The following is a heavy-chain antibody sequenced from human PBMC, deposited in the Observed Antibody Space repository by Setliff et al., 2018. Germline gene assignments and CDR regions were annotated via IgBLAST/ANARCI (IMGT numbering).Heavy chain of an antibody. CDR3: ARALGATIIHFDY. CDR1: GYTFTGYY. Sequence: ASVKVSCKASGYTFTGYYMHWVRQAPGQGLEWMGWINPNSGGTNYAQKFQGWVTMTRDTSISTAYMELSRLRSDDTAVYYCARALGATIIHFDYWGQGTLGTSPQ. CDR2: INPNSGGT. D-gene: IGHD1-26*01. J-gene: IGHJ4*02. V-gene: IGHV1-2*04.